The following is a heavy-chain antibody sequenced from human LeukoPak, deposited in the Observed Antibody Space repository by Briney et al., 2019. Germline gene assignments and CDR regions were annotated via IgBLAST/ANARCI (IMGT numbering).Heavy chain of an antibody. J-gene: IGHJ4*02. D-gene: IGHD6-19*01. CDR3: TTDSSVAGLDY. V-gene: IGHV3-23*01. CDR1: GFTFSSYA. Sequence: PGGTLRLSCAASGFTFSSYAMSWVRQAPGNGLEWVSAISGSGGSTYYADSVKGRFTISRDNSKNTLYLQMNSLKTEDTAVYYCTTDSSVAGLDYWGQGTLVTVSS. CDR2: ISGSGGST.